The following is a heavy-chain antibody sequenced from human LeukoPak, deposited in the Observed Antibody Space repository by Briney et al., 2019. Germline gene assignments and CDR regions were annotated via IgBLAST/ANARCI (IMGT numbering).Heavy chain of an antibody. V-gene: IGHV3-30*18. CDR2: ISYDGSNK. CDR1: GITFSNYG. CDR3: AKDSEYYDFWSGYYYYYGMDV. D-gene: IGHD3-3*01. Sequence: GGSLRLSCAASGITFSNYGMHWVRRAPGKGLEWVAVISYDGSNKYYADSVKGRFTISRDNSKNTLYLQMNSLRAEDTAVYYCAKDSEYYDFWSGYYYYYGMDVWGQGTTVTVSS. J-gene: IGHJ6*02.